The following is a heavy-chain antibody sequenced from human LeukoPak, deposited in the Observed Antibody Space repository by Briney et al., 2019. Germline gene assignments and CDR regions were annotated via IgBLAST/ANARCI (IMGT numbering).Heavy chain of an antibody. CDR1: GGSISSSSYY. V-gene: IGHV4-39*07. CDR3: ARENCSGGSCYSIYYYYYMDV. J-gene: IGHJ6*03. Sequence: SETLSLTCTVSGGSISSSSYYWGWIRQPPGKGLEWIGSIYYSGSTCYNPSLKSRVTISVDTSKNQFSLKLSSVTAADTAVYYCARENCSGGSCYSIYYYYYMDVWGKGTTVTASS. CDR2: IYYSGST. D-gene: IGHD2-15*01.